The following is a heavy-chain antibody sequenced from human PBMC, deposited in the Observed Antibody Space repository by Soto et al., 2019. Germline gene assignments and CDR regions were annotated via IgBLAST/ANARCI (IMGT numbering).Heavy chain of an antibody. CDR3: ARAIARDGSSWYRRGYDS. J-gene: IGHJ4*02. CDR2: INPDTGGT. CDR1: GYTLPALH. V-gene: IGHV1-2*04. D-gene: IGHD6-13*01. Sequence: APVKVSCKASGYTLPALHKHWVGPAPGQGLEWMGWINPDTGGTDYAQKFQGWVTMTRDTSITTAFMELASLKIDDTAVYYCARAIARDGSSWYRRGYDSWGQGTLVTVSS.